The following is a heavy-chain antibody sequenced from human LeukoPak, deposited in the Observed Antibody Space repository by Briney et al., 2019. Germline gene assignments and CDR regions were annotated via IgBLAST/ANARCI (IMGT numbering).Heavy chain of an antibody. Sequence: GGSLRLSCAASRFTFSSYAMTWVRQAPGKGLEWVSGISGGGGTTYYEDSVKGRFTISRDNSMNTLYLQMNSLRAEDTALYYCAKRYTSSWALDQWGQGTLVTVSS. CDR2: ISGGGGTT. V-gene: IGHV3-23*01. D-gene: IGHD6-13*01. CDR3: AKRYTSSWALDQ. J-gene: IGHJ4*02. CDR1: RFTFSSYA.